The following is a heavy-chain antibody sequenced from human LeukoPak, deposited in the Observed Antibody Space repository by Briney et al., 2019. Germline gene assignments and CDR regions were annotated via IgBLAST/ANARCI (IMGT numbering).Heavy chain of an antibody. CDR3: ARVAPPMEGSSGYYIDY. J-gene: IGHJ4*02. CDR2: INPNSGGT. Sequence: GASVKVSCKASGYTFTGYYMHWVRQAPGQGLEWMGWINPNSGGTNYAQKFQGRVTMTRDTSISTAYMELSRLRSDDTAVYYCARVAPPMEGSSGYYIDYWGQGTLVTVSS. V-gene: IGHV1-2*02. D-gene: IGHD3-22*01. CDR1: GYTFTGYY.